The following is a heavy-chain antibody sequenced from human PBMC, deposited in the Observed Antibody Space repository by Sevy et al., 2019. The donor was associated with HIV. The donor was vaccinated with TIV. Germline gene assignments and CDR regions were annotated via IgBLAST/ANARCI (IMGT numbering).Heavy chain of an antibody. CDR3: ARIHGSGAAFDI. CDR1: GYTFTGYY. D-gene: IGHD2-15*01. CDR2: INPNSGGT. Sequence: ASVKVSCKASGYTFTGYYMHWVRQAPGQGLEWMGWINPNSGGTNYAQKFQGRVTMTRDTSISTAYMELSRLRSDDTAVYYCARIHGSGAAFDIWGQGTMVTVSS. J-gene: IGHJ3*02. V-gene: IGHV1-2*02.